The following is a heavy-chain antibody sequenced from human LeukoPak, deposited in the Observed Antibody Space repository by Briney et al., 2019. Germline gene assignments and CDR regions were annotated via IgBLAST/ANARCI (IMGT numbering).Heavy chain of an antibody. Sequence: GGTLRFSCAASGFTFNSYAMSWVRQAPGKGLEWVSAISGSGGSTYYADSVKGRFTISKDNSKNTLYLQMNSLRAEDTAIYYCAKVVATEKRQEFDYWGQGTLVTVSS. CDR2: ISGSGGST. CDR1: GFTFNSYA. V-gene: IGHV3-23*01. D-gene: IGHD5-12*01. CDR3: AKVVATEKRQEFDY. J-gene: IGHJ4*02.